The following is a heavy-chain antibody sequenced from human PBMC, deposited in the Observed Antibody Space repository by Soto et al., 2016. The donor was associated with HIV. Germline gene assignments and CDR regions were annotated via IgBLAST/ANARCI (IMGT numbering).Heavy chain of an antibody. Sequence: EVQLVESGGGLVQPGGSLRLSCAASGFTVSSNYMSWVRQAPGKGLEWVSVIYSGGSTYYADSVKGRFTISRDNSKNTLYLQMNSLRAEDTAVYYCARDPRRSGSYVDYWGQGTLVTVSS. CDR3: ARDPRRSGSYVDY. V-gene: IGHV3-66*01. J-gene: IGHJ4*02. D-gene: IGHD3-10*01. CDR2: IYSGGST. CDR1: GFTVSSNY.